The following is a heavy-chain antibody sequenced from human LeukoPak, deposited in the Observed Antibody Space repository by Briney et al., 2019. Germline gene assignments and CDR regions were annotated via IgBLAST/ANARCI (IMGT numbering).Heavy chain of an antibody. CDR1: GFTFSAYV. D-gene: IGHD2-8*02. V-gene: IGHV3-30*04. Sequence: PGGSLTLSCAASGFTFSAYVMHWVRQAPGKGLECVAVISTDGNEKYYADSVKGRFSISRDNSKNTLYLQMSSLRTEDTAVYYCVRDGGYTGGWTYGAGDYWGQGDLITVSS. CDR3: VRDGGYTGGWTYGAGDY. CDR2: ISTDGNEK. J-gene: IGHJ4*01.